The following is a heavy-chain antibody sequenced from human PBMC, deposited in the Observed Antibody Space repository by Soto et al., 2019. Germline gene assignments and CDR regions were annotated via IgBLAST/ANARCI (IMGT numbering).Heavy chain of an antibody. CDR3: AIDPEYLSDATAAPESASFDC. CDR1: GYTFSSYG. CDR2: ISAYSGVT. V-gene: IGHV1-18*01. Sequence: ASVKVSCKSSGYTFSSYGVSWVRQAPGQGLEWLGWISAYSGVTNFAQKFQGRVTLTTDTPTSAVYMEMRSLTSDDTAVYYCAIDPEYLSDATAAPESASFDCWGQGTLVTVSS. J-gene: IGHJ4*02. D-gene: IGHD1-1*01.